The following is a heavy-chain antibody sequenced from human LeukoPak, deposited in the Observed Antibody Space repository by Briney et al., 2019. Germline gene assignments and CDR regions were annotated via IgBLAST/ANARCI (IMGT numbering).Heavy chain of an antibody. J-gene: IGHJ4*02. CDR3: ARARIAAAGFDY. Sequence: KAGGSLRLSCAASGFTFSSYSMNWVRQAPGKGLEWVSSISSSSSYIYYADSVKGRFTISRDNAKNSLYLQMNSLRAEDTAVYYCARARIAAAGFDYWGQGTLVTVPS. D-gene: IGHD6-13*01. CDR1: GFTFSSYS. V-gene: IGHV3-21*01. CDR2: ISSSSSYI.